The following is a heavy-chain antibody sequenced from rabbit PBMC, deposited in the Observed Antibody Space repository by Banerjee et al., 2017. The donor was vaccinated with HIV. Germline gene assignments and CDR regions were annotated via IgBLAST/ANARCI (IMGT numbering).Heavy chain of an antibody. J-gene: IGHJ4*01. D-gene: IGHD4-1*01. CDR3: ARDLAGVIGWNFNL. Sequence: SSSYWICWVRQAPGKGLEWIACIYVGNNGSPYYASWVNGRFTITRSTSLNTVTLQLNSLTAADTATYFCARDLAGVIGWNFNLWGPGTLVTVS. V-gene: IGHV1S45*01. CDR2: IYVGNNGSP. CDR1: SSSYW.